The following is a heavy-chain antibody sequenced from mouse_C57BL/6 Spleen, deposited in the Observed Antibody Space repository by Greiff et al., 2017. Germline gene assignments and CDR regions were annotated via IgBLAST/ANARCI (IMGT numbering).Heavy chain of an antibody. V-gene: IGHV1-69*01. CDR3: ARWGTTVVANFDV. Sequence: VQLQQPGAELVMPGASVKLSCKASGYTFTSYWMHWVKQRPGQGLEWIGGIGPSDSYTNYNPKFKGKSTLTVDKSSSTAYMQLSSLTSEDSAVYYCARWGTTVVANFDVWGTGTTVTVSS. D-gene: IGHD1-1*01. CDR2: IGPSDSYT. J-gene: IGHJ1*03. CDR1: GYTFTSYW.